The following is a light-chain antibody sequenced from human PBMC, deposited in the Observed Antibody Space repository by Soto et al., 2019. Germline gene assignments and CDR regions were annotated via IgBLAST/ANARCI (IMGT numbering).Light chain of an antibody. Sequence: EIVMTQSPATLSVSPGERATLSCRASQSFSSNLAWYQQKPGQAPRLLIYGASTRATGVPARFSGSGSGTEFTLTISSLQSEDFAVYYCQQYNNWPRTFGQGTRLKIK. CDR3: QQYNNWPRT. J-gene: IGKJ5*01. CDR1: QSFSSN. V-gene: IGKV3-15*01. CDR2: GAS.